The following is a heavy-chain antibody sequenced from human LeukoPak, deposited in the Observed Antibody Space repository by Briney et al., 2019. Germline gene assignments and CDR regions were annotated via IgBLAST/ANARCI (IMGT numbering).Heavy chain of an antibody. CDR2: IIPIFGTA. D-gene: IGHD2-8*01. Sequence: ASVKVSCKASGGTFSSYAISWVRQAPGQGLEWMGGIIPIFGTANYAQKFQGRVTITADESTSTAYMELSSLRSEDTAVYYCARGRGDCSSGVCYTAYFYYSMDVWGQGTTVTVSS. V-gene: IGHV1-69*13. J-gene: IGHJ6*02. CDR3: ARGRGDCSSGVCYTAYFYYSMDV. CDR1: GGTFSSYA.